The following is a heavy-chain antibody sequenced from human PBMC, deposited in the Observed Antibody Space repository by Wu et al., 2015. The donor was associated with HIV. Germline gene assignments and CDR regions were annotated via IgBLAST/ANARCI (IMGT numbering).Heavy chain of an antibody. Sequence: QVQLLQSGAEVKKPGASVKVSCKASGYTFSGHYMHWVRQAPGQRLEWMGWINPNSGATFYAQKFQGRVTMTRDTSLSTVYMELRRLTSDDTAVYYCARVPGIMIALLLHMDVWGKGTIVTVSS. CDR2: INPNSGAT. J-gene: IGHJ6*04. CDR1: GYTFSGHY. CDR3: ARVPGIMIALLLHMDV. D-gene: IGHD3-16*01. V-gene: IGHV1-2*02.